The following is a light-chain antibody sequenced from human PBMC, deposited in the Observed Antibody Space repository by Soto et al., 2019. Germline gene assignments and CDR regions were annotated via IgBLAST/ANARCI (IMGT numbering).Light chain of an antibody. J-gene: IGLJ2*01. V-gene: IGLV2-14*01. Sequence: QSALTQPASVSGSPGQSITISCTGTSSDVGGYNYVSWYQQHPGKAPKLMIYDVSNRPSGVSNRFSGSKSGNTASLTISGLQAEDEADYYCSSYTSSSTRVVFGGGTKPTVL. CDR3: SSYTSSSTRVV. CDR2: DVS. CDR1: SSDVGGYNY.